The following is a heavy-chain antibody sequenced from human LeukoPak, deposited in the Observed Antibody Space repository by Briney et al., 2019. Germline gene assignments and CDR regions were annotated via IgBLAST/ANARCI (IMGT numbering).Heavy chain of an antibody. J-gene: IGHJ4*02. Sequence: ASVNVSCKATGYTLTSYGISWVRQAPGQGLEWMGWISAYNGNTNYAQKLQGRVTMTTDTSTSTAYMELRSLRSDDTAVYYCARASIMITFGGVIVGLYYFDYWGQGTLVTVSS. CDR1: GYTLTSYG. CDR2: ISAYNGNT. V-gene: IGHV1-18*01. D-gene: IGHD3-16*02. CDR3: ARASIMITFGGVIVGLYYFDY.